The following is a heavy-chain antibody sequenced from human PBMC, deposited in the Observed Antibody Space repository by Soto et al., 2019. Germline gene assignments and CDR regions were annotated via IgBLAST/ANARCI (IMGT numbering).Heavy chain of an antibody. V-gene: IGHV1-69*13. Sequence: SVKVSCKASGGTFSSYAISWVRQAPGQGLEWMGGIIPIFGTANYTQKFQGRVTITADESTSTAYMELSSLRSEDTAVYYCARANCSSTSCYVGYYYYGMDVWGQGTTVTVSS. CDR3: ARANCSSTSCYVGYYYYGMDV. D-gene: IGHD2-2*01. J-gene: IGHJ6*02. CDR2: IIPIFGTA. CDR1: GGTFSSYA.